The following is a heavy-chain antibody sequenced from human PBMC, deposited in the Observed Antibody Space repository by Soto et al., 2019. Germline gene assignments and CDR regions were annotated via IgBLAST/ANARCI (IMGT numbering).Heavy chain of an antibody. CDR3: ASLRYSSSWGVGYYGMDV. Sequence: SETLSLTCTVSGGSISSYYWSWIRQPPGKGLEWIGYIYYSGSTNYNPSLKSRVTISVDTSKNQFSLKLSSVTAADTAVYYCASLRYSSSWGVGYYGMDVWGQGTTVTVS. D-gene: IGHD6-13*01. J-gene: IGHJ6*02. V-gene: IGHV4-59*08. CDR1: GGSISSYY. CDR2: IYYSGST.